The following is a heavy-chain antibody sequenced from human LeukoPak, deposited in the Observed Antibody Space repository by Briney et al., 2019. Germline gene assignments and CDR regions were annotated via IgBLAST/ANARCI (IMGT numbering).Heavy chain of an antibody. V-gene: IGHV1-8*01. CDR3: ARWGYGDPGFDY. CDR1: GYTFTSYD. D-gene: IGHD4-17*01. J-gene: IGHJ4*02. CDR2: MNPNSGNT. Sequence: ASVEVSCKASGYTFTSYDINWVRQATGQGLEWMGWMNPNSGNTGYAQKFQGRVTMTRNTSISTAYMELSSLRSEDTAVYYCARWGYGDPGFDYWGQGTLVTVSS.